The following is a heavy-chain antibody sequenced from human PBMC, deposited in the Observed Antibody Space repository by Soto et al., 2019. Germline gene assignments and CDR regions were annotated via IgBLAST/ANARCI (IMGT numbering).Heavy chain of an antibody. CDR2: ISSTSTYT. J-gene: IGHJ4*02. V-gene: IGHV3-11*06. Sequence: QVQLVESGGGVVKPGGTLRLSCVASGFTFSDYYMNWIRQTPGKGLEWLSYISSTSTYTDYADSVKGRFTISRDNAKNSLYLQMDSLRADDTAIYYCARDRVSAFFDYWGQGTLGTVSS. CDR3: ARDRVSAFFDY. CDR1: GFTFSDYY.